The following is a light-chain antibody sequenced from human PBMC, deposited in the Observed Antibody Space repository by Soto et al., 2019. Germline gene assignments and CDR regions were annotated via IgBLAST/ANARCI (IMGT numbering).Light chain of an antibody. V-gene: IGKV3-15*01. CDR3: QQHGQWPIT. CDR2: GAS. CDR1: QSVSSN. J-gene: IGKJ5*01. Sequence: EIVMTQSPATLSVSPGEGATLSCRASQSVSSNFAWYQQKPGQAPRLLIYGASTRATGIPARFSGSGSGTEFTLTISSLQPEDFATYYCQQHGQWPITFGQGTRLEIK.